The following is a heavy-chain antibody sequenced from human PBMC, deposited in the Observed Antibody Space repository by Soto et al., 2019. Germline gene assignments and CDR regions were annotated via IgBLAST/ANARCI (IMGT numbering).Heavy chain of an antibody. D-gene: IGHD3-22*01. V-gene: IGHV1-8*01. CDR3: ARDYYDSSGYYYDAFDI. CDR1: GYTFTSYA. Sequence: QVQLVQSGAEVKQPGASVKVSCKASGYTFTSYAINWVRQATGQGLEWMGWMNPNSGNTGYAQKFQGRVTMTRNTSISTAYMELSSLRSEDTAVYYCARDYYDSSGYYYDAFDIWGQGTMVTVSS. J-gene: IGHJ3*02. CDR2: MNPNSGNT.